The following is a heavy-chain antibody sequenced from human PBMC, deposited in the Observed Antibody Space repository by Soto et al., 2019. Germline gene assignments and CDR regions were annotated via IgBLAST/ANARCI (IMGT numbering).Heavy chain of an antibody. CDR3: AREKGAARPHAFDI. J-gene: IGHJ3*02. CDR1: GDSVSSNSAA. CDR2: TYYRSKWYN. V-gene: IGHV6-1*01. Sequence: TLSLTCAISGDSVSSNSAAWDWIRQSPSRGLEWLGRTYYRSKWYNDYAVSVKSRITINPDTSKNQFSLQLNSVTPEDTAVYYCAREKGAARPHAFDIWGQGTMVTVSS. D-gene: IGHD6-6*01.